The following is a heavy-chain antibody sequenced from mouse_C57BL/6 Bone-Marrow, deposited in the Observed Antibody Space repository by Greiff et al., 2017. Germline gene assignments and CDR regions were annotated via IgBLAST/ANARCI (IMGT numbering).Heavy chain of an antibody. Sequence: EVKLVESGGGLVQPGGSLKLSCAASGFTFSDYYMYWVRQTPEKRLEWVEYISNGGGSTYYPDTVKGRFTISRDNAKNTLYLQMSRLKSEDTAMYYCARPLYDYETWFAYWGQGTLVTVSA. CDR2: ISNGGGST. V-gene: IGHV5-12*01. CDR1: GFTFSDYY. D-gene: IGHD2-4*01. J-gene: IGHJ3*01. CDR3: ARPLYDYETWFAY.